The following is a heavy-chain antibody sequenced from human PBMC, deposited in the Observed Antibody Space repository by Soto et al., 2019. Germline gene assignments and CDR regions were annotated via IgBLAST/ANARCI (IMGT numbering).Heavy chain of an antibody. J-gene: IGHJ6*02. Sequence: GASVKVACKASGGTFRSYAIGGVRQAPGQGLEWMGGIIPIFGTANYAQKFQGRVTITADESTSTAYMELSSLRSEDTAVYYCARERSGGYSGYDSYYYYGMDVWGQGTTVTVSS. CDR1: GGTFRSYA. CDR3: ARERSGGYSGYDSYYYYGMDV. D-gene: IGHD5-12*01. V-gene: IGHV1-69*13. CDR2: IIPIFGTA.